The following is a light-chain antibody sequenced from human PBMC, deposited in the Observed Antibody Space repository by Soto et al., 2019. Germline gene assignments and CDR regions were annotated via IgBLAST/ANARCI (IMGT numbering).Light chain of an antibody. CDR2: GGS. J-gene: IGKJ2*01. V-gene: IGKV3-20*01. Sequence: EIVLTQSPGTLSLSPGERATLSCRTSQSVYSSQLAWYQQESGHAPRLLMYGGSNRASGFPDRFSGSGSGTDFTLAINRLDPEDLAVYYCQLHVPSPPGYTFGQGTRLEIK. CDR1: QSVYSSQ. CDR3: QLHVPSPPGYT.